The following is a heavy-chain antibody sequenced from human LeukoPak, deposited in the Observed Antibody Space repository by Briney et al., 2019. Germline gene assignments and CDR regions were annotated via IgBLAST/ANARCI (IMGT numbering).Heavy chain of an antibody. CDR3: VRNSQLDQ. V-gene: IGHV3-30*03. CDR2: VSYAGNRK. Sequence: GGSLRLSCAASGFSFGGYPMHWVRQAPGKGLEWVALVSYAGNRKHYADSVKGRFTISRDNSNYTLNLQMNSLRSEDTAAYYCVRNSQLDQWGQGTLVTVSS. J-gene: IGHJ4*02. D-gene: IGHD2/OR15-2a*01. CDR1: GFSFGGYP.